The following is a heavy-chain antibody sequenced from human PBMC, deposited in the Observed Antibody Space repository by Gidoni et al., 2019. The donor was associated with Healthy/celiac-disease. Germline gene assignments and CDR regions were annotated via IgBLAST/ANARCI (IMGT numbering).Heavy chain of an antibody. D-gene: IGHD3-3*01. CDR2: ISGSGGST. Sequence: EVQLLESGGGVVQPGGSLRLSCAASGCTFSGYAMSWVRQAPGKGLEWVSAISGSGGSTYYAASVKGRFTISRDNSKNTLYLQMNRLRAEDTAVYYCAKDVYDFWSGYPPGGWFDPWGQGTLVTVSS. CDR3: AKDVYDFWSGYPPGGWFDP. CDR1: GCTFSGYA. V-gene: IGHV3-23*01. J-gene: IGHJ5*02.